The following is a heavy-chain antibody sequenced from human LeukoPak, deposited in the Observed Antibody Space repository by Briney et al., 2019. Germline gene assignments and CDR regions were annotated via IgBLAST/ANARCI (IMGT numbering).Heavy chain of an antibody. CDR2: INPNSGGT. D-gene: IGHD7-27*01. CDR3: ARAHPANWGPGYYFDY. V-gene: IGHV1-2*02. Sequence: ASVKVSCKASGYTFTSYDINWVRQAPGQGLEWMGWINPNSGGTNYAQKFQGRVTMTRDTSISTAYMELSRLRSDDTAVYYCARAHPANWGPGYYFDYWGQGTLVTVSS. CDR1: GYTFTSYD. J-gene: IGHJ4*02.